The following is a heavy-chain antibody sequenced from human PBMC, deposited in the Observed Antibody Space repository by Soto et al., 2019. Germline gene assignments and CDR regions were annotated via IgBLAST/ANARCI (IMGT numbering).Heavy chain of an antibody. CDR3: ARDYYYGSGSHFDY. V-gene: IGHV3-7*05. D-gene: IGHD3-10*01. CDR2: IKQDGSEK. Sequence: LRLSCAASGFTFSKTWMSWVRQAPGKGLEWVAKIKQDGSEKYYVDSVKGRFTISRDNAKNSLYLQMNSLRAEDTAVYYRARDYYYGSGSHFDYWGQGTVVTVSS. CDR1: GFTFSKTW. J-gene: IGHJ4*02.